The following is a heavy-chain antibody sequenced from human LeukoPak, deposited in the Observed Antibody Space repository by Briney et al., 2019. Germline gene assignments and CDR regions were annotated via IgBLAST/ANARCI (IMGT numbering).Heavy chain of an antibody. V-gene: IGHV3-73*01. CDR3: TGALLWFGGLSNYYYYYGMDV. Sequence: GGSLRLSCAASGFTFSGSAMHWVRQASGKGLEWVGRIRSKANSYATAYAASVKGRFTISRDDSKNTAYLQMNSLKTEDTAVYYCTGALLWFGGLSNYYYYYGMDVWGKGTTVTVSS. CDR2: IRSKANSYAT. CDR1: GFTFSGSA. D-gene: IGHD3-10*01. J-gene: IGHJ6*04.